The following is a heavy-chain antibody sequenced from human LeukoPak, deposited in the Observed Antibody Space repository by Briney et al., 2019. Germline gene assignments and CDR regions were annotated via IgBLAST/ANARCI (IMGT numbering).Heavy chain of an antibody. CDR3: ARDLGGSSDAFDI. CDR2: ISYDGSNK. J-gene: IGHJ3*02. CDR1: GFTFSSYA. V-gene: IGHV3-30*04. Sequence: PGGSLRLSCAASGFTFSSYAMHWVRQAPGKGLEWVAVISYDGSNKYYADSVKGRFTISRDNSKNTLYLQMNSLRAEDTAVYYCARDLGGSSDAFDIWGQGTMVTVSS. D-gene: IGHD1-26*01.